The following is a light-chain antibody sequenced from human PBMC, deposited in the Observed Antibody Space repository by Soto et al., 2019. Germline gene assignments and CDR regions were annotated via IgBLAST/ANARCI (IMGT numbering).Light chain of an antibody. CDR2: EDN. Sequence: NFMLTQPHSVSESPGKTVTISCTRSSGSIASNYVQWYQQRPGSAPTTVIYEDNERPSGVPDRFSGSIDRSSKSASLTISGLKNEAEADHYCQSYDSSQYFLRSWTKLTVL. J-gene: IGLJ1*01. V-gene: IGLV6-57*04. CDR1: SGSIASNY. CDR3: QSYDSSQYF.